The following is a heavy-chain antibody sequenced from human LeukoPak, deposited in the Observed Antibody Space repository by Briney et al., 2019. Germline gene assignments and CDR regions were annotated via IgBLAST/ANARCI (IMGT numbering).Heavy chain of an antibody. CDR1: GFTFSSAR. CDR2: IKTITEGGAT. J-gene: IGHJ4*02. V-gene: IGHV3-15*01. Sequence: GGSLRLSCAASGFTFSSARMTWVRQAPGKGLEWVGLIKTITEGGATDYAAPVKGKITISRDDSKNTLYLLMNSLKAEDTAVYYCTTLRTYWGQGTLVSVSS. CDR3: TTLRTY.